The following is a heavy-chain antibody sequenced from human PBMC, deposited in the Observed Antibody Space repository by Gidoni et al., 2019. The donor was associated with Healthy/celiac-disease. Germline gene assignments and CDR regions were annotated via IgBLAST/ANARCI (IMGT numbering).Heavy chain of an antibody. CDR3: AKDRGESSWYETGGDNWFDP. Sequence: EVQLLESGGGLVQPGGSLRLSCAASGFPFSSYAMSWVRQAPGKGLEWVSAISGSGGSTYYADSVKGRFTISRDNSKNTLYLQMNSLRAEDTAVYYCAKDRGESSWYETGGDNWFDPWGQGTLVTVSS. CDR1: GFPFSSYA. J-gene: IGHJ5*02. CDR2: ISGSGGST. V-gene: IGHV3-23*01. D-gene: IGHD6-13*01.